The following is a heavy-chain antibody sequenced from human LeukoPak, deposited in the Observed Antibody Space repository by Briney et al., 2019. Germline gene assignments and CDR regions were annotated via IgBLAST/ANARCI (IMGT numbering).Heavy chain of an antibody. D-gene: IGHD6-6*01. J-gene: IGHJ4*02. CDR1: GYTFTGYY. CDR2: INPNSGGT. CDR3: ARDPRYSSSSPYYFDY. Sequence: ASVMVSCKASGYTFTGYYMHWVRQAPGQGLEWMGWINPNSGGTNYAQKFQGRVTMTRDTSISTAYMELSGLRSDDTAVYYCARDPRYSSSSPYYFDYWGQGTLVTVSS. V-gene: IGHV1-2*02.